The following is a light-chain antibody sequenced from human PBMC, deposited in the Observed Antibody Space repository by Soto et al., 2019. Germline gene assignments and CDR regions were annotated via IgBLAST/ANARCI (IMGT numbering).Light chain of an antibody. CDR2: DAS. CDR3: QQSYSVPIT. V-gene: IGKV1-39*01. J-gene: IGKJ5*01. CDR1: QSIKMQ. Sequence: DIQMTQSPSSLSASVGDRVTITCRASQSIKMQLNWYQQKPGKTATLLIIDASSLQNGVPSRISGSGSGTDFTLTINSLQPEDFATYYCQQSYSVPITFGQGTRLEIK.